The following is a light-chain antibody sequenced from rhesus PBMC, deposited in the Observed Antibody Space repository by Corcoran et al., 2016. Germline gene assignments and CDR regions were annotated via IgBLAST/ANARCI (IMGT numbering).Light chain of an antibody. J-gene: IGKJ3*01. CDR3: HQYNNSPFT. Sequence: DIQMTQSPSSLSASVGDRVTITCRASQDINHYLSWYQQKPGKAPKPLMYYGSSLETGVPSRFSGSGSGKDYTLTISSLQPEDIATYYCHQYNNSPFTFGPGTKLHIK. CDR2: YGS. V-gene: IGKV1-66*01. CDR1: QDINHY.